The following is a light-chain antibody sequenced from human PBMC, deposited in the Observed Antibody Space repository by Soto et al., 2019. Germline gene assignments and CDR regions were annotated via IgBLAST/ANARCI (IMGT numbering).Light chain of an antibody. CDR1: QSVRNR. V-gene: IGKV1-5*01. CDR3: QQYDGYSPQT. J-gene: IGKJ1*01. Sequence: DIQMTQSPSTLFASVGDRVTITCRASQSVRNRLAWYQQKPGRAPHLLIYDSSTLEPGVPSRFRGSGSGTEFTLTINGLQPDDFGTYYCQQYDGYSPQTFGQGTKVDIK. CDR2: DSS.